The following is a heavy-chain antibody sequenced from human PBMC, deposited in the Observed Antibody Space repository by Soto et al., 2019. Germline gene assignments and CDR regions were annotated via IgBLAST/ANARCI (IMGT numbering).Heavy chain of an antibody. CDR1: GGSISSRSYY. Sequence: SETLSLTCTVSGGSISSRSYYWGWIRQPPGKGLEWIGSIYYSGSTYYNPSLKSRVTISVDTSKNQFSLKLSSVTAADTAVYYCAGVTTTVSLSGAFDIWGQGTMVTVSS. CDR3: AGVTTTVSLSGAFDI. J-gene: IGHJ3*02. V-gene: IGHV4-39*01. D-gene: IGHD4-17*01. CDR2: IYYSGST.